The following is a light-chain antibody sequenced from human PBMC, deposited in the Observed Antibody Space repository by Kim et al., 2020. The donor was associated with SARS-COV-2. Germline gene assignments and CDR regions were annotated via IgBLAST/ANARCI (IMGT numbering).Light chain of an antibody. V-gene: IGLV1-44*01. CDR3: SVWDDSLNAVL. CDR1: SANTGSNT. CDR2: SYE. Sequence: GQRVYITGSGASANTGSNTVNWYQQVPGTAPKSLISSYEQRPSGVPDRFSGSKSDTSASLAISGLQSEDEADYYCSVWDDSLNAVLFGGGTQLTVL. J-gene: IGLJ2*01.